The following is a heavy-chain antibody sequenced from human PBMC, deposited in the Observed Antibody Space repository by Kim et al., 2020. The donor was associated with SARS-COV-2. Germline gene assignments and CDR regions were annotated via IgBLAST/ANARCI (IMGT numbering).Heavy chain of an antibody. CDR1: GGSISSGDFY. CDR3: ARQTKEGYCSGTRCYV. J-gene: IGHJ4*02. CDR2: IHNSGMYYSGST. V-gene: IGHV4-30-4*01. D-gene: IGHD2-2*01. Sequence: SETLSLTCTVSGGSISSGDFYWNWIRQPPGKGLEWIGSIHNSGMYYSGSTYYNPSLKSRLTISVDTSKNQFSLKLNSVTAADTAIYYCARQTKEGYCSGTRCYVWGQGTLVTGSS.